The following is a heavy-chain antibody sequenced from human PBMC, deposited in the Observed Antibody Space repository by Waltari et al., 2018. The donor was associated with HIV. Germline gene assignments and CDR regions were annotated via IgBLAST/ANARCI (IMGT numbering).Heavy chain of an antibody. CDR3: AKDFHSSGYYFASAFDT. D-gene: IGHD3-22*01. CDR1: GFTFSDYG. V-gene: IGHV3-30*02. Sequence: QVQLVESGGGVVQPGGSLRLSCIASGFTFSDYGMNWVRQAPGKGPEWLTFIRSGVDHAYYSESVKGRFTISRDKSQNTLDLQMDRLRPEYTSVYFCAKDFHSSGYYFASAFDTRGQGTVVTVSS. CDR2: IRSGVDHA. J-gene: IGHJ3*02.